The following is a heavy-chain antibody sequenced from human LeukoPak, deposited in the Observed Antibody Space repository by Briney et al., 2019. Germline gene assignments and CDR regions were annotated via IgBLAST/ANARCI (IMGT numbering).Heavy chain of an antibody. CDR2: IYSGGST. V-gene: IGHV3-53*01. CDR1: GFTVSSNY. CDR3: ARTYYDILTGYLFDP. Sequence: GGSLRLSCAASGFTVSSNYMSWVRQAPGKGLEWVSVIYSGGSTYYADSVKGRFTISRDNSKNTLYLQMNSLRAEDTAVYYCARTYYDILTGYLFDPWGQGTLVTVSS. D-gene: IGHD3-9*01. J-gene: IGHJ5*02.